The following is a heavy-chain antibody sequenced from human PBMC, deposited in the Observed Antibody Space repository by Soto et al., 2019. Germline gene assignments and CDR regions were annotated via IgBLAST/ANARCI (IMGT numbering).Heavy chain of an antibody. CDR2: IKPVGSEQ. CDR3: ARGNWNYYYGFDV. V-gene: IGHV3-7*01. J-gene: IGHJ6*02. D-gene: IGHD1-20*01. Sequence: EVQLVESGGGLVQPGGSLRLSCAASEFTFDKYYMTWVRQAPGKGPEWVANIKPVGSEQYYVDSVKGRFTISRDNANNSLYLQMNSLRAEDTAVYFCARGNWNYYYGFDVWGQGTTVTVSS. CDR1: EFTFDKYY.